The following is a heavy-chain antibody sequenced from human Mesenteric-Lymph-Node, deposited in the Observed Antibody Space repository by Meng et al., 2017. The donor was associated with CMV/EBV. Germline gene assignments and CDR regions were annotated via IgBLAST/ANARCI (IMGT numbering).Heavy chain of an antibody. V-gene: IGHV1-2*02. CDR1: GYTFTGYY. CDR3: AREYSSSSDWFDP. Sequence: TASGYTFTGYYMHWVRQAPGQGLEWMGWINPNSGGTNYAQKFQGRVTMTRDTSISTAYMELSRLRSDDTAVYYCAREYSSSSDWFDPWGQGTLVTVSS. J-gene: IGHJ5*02. D-gene: IGHD6-6*01. CDR2: INPNSGGT.